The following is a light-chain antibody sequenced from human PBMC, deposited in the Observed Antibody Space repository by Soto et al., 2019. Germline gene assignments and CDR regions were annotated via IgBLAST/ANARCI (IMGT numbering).Light chain of an antibody. Sequence: EIVLTQSQATLSLSPGERATLSCRASQSVSSYLAWYQQKPGQAPRLLIYDASNMATGIPARFSGRGSGTDFILTISSLETEDFAVYYCQQRSNWLTFGGGTKVEIK. V-gene: IGKV3-11*01. CDR2: DAS. J-gene: IGKJ4*01. CDR3: QQRSNWLT. CDR1: QSVSSY.